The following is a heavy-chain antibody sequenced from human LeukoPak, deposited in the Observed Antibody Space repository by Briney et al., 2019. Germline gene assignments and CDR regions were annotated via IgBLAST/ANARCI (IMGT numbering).Heavy chain of an antibody. V-gene: IGHV4-39*01. J-gene: IGHJ4*02. Sequence: SETLSLTCTVSGGSISSSSYYWGWIRQPPGKGLEGIGSIYYSGSTYYNPSLKSRVTISVDTSKNQFSLKLSSVTAADTAVYYCARQAYSSGWYVEYYFDYWGQGTLVTVSS. D-gene: IGHD6-19*01. CDR1: GGSISSSSYY. CDR2: IYYSGST. CDR3: ARQAYSSGWYVEYYFDY.